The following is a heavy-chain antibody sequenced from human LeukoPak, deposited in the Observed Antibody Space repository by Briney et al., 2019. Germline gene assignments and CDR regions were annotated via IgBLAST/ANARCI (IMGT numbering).Heavy chain of an antibody. V-gene: IGHV4-59*01. CDR3: ARRHIEYSSSSDPYYFDY. CDR1: GGSISSYY. D-gene: IGHD6-6*01. Sequence: SETLSLTCTVSGGSISSYYWTWIRQPPGKGLEWIGSLYYSGSTNYNPSLKSRVTISVDTSKNQFSLKLSSVTAADTAVYYCARRHIEYSSSSDPYYFDYWGQGTLVTVSS. CDR2: LYYSGST. J-gene: IGHJ4*02.